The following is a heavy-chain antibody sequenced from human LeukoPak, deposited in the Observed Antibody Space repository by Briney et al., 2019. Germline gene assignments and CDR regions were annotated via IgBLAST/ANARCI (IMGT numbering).Heavy chain of an antibody. J-gene: IGHJ3*02. Sequence: PGGSLRLSCAASGFTFSSYAMSWVRQASGKGLEWVSAISGSGGSTYYADSVKGRFTISRDNSKNTLYLQMNSLRAEDTGVYYCAKRVYYDSSGYYYEDAFDIWGQGTMVTVSS. V-gene: IGHV3-23*01. D-gene: IGHD3-22*01. CDR2: ISGSGGST. CDR3: AKRVYYDSSGYYYEDAFDI. CDR1: GFTFSSYA.